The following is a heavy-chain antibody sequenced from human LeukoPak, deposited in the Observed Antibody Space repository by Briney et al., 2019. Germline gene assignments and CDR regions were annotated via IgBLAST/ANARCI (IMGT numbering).Heavy chain of an antibody. D-gene: IGHD5-12*01. V-gene: IGHV3-7*01. CDR1: GFTFSSYW. CDR2: IKQDGSEK. Sequence: GGSLRLSCAASGFTFSSYWMSWVRQAPGKGLEWVANIKQDGSEKYYVDSVKGRFTISRDNAKNSLYLQMNSLRAEDTAVYYCARDFGIVATIRGRHRGFDYWGQGTLVTVSS. J-gene: IGHJ4*02. CDR3: ARDFGIVATIRGRHRGFDY.